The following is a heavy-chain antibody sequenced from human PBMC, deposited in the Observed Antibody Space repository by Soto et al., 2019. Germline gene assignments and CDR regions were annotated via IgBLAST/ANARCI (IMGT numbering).Heavy chain of an antibody. Sequence: QVQLQESGPGLVEPSQTLSLTCTVSGDSISRGYFWSWICQSPGKGLEWIGYTYNSGTTYNNPSLRSRGTISLDTSRNQFSLRLTSVTAADTAVYYCARGPSADKIDYWGQGTLVTVSS. J-gene: IGHJ4*02. CDR3: ARGPSADKIDY. CDR2: TYNSGTT. V-gene: IGHV4-30-4*01. D-gene: IGHD3-3*01. CDR1: GDSISRGYF.